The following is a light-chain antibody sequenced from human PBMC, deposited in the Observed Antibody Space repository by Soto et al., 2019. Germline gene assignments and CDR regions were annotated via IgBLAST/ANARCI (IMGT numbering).Light chain of an antibody. J-gene: IGKJ2*02. CDR2: GAS. V-gene: IGKV3-20*01. CDR3: QQYAISPRT. CDR1: QSVLSNY. Sequence: EVVLTQSPGTLSLSPGARATLSCRASQSVLSNYLAWYQQKPGQAPRLLIYGASARAAGIPDRFGGSGSGTDFTLTISRLEPEDFAVYYCQQYAISPRTFGLGTKLEI.